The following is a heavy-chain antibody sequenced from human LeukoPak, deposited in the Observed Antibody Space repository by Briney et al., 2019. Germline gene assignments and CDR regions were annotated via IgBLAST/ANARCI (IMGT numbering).Heavy chain of an antibody. CDR1: GFTFDDYA. Sequence: GRSLRLSCAASGFTFDDYAMRWVRQAPGKGLEWVSGISWNSGSIDYADSVKGRFTISRDNAKKSLYLQMNSLRAEDTTLYYCGKDIRYYDTTGGNDYWGQGTLVTVSS. V-gene: IGHV3-9*01. J-gene: IGHJ4*02. CDR2: ISWNSGSI. CDR3: GKDIRYYDTTGGNDY. D-gene: IGHD3-22*01.